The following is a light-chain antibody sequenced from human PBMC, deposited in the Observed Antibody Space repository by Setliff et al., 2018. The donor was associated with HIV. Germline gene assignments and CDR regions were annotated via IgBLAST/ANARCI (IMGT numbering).Light chain of an antibody. CDR3: ATWDDSLNGRV. Sequence: QSVLTQPPSASGTPGQRVTISCSGSISNIKSNPVNLLQQLPGTAPKLLIYDNNKRPSGVPDRFSGSKSGTSASLAISGLQSEDEADYYCATWDDSLNGRVFGGGTK. V-gene: IGLV1-44*01. J-gene: IGLJ3*02. CDR2: DNN. CDR1: ISNIKSNP.